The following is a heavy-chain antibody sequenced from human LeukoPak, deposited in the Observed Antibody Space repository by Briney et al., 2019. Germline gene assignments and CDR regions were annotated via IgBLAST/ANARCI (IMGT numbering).Heavy chain of an antibody. CDR2: IYYSGST. D-gene: IGHD3-10*01. V-gene: IGHV4-59*01. J-gene: IGHJ3*02. CDR1: GGSISSYY. Sequence: SETLSLTCTVSGGSISSYYWSWIRQPPGKGLEWIGYIYYSGSTNYNPSLKSRVTISVDTSKNQSSLKLSSVTAADTAVYYCARLTIRRAFDIWGQGTMVTVSS. CDR3: ARLTIRRAFDI.